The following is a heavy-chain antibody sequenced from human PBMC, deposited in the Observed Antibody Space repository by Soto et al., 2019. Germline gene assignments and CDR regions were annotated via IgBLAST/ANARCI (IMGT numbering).Heavy chain of an antibody. CDR1: GYTFTSYY. J-gene: IGHJ4*02. CDR2: INPSGGST. D-gene: IGHD6-19*01. Sequence: ASVKVSCKASGYTFTSYYMHWVRQAPGQGLEWMGIINPSGGSTSYAQKFQGRVTMTRDNSKNTLYLQMNSLRAEDTAVYYFARDLMSYSSGYREYYFDYWGQGTLVTVSS. V-gene: IGHV1-46*01. CDR3: ARDLMSYSSGYREYYFDY.